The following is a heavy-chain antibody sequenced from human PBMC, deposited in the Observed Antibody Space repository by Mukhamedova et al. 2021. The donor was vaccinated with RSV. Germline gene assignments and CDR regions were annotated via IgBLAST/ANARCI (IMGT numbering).Heavy chain of an antibody. V-gene: IGHV3-23*01. Sequence: KGRFTISRDNSRNTLSLQMNSLRAEDTAIYNCAKDSDSSGYYYRSYFDSWGQGTLVTVSS. D-gene: IGHD3-22*01. J-gene: IGHJ4*02. CDR3: AKDSDSSGYYYRSYFDS.